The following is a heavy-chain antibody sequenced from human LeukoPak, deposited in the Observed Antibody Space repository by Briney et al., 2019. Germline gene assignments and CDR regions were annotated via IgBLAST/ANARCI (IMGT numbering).Heavy chain of an antibody. Sequence: GGSLRLSCAASGFTFSSYWMSWVRQAPGKGLEWVANIKQDGSEKFYVDSVKGRFTISRDNAKNTLYLQMNSLRADDTAVYYCARGHYHLPVWGQGTTVTVSS. V-gene: IGHV3-7*05. CDR2: IKQDGSEK. CDR1: GFTFSSYW. CDR3: ARGHYHLPV. J-gene: IGHJ6*02. D-gene: IGHD1-26*01.